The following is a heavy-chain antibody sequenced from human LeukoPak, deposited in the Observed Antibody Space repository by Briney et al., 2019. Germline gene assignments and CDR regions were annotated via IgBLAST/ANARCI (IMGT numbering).Heavy chain of an antibody. J-gene: IGHJ4*02. Sequence: PGGSLRLSCAASGFTFSSYAMSWVRQAPGKGLEWVSAISGSGGSTYYADSVKGRFTISRDNSKNTLYLQMNSLRAEDTAVYYCAREGNRYCSGGSCYGIDYWGQGTLVTVSS. V-gene: IGHV3-23*01. CDR2: ISGSGGST. CDR3: AREGNRYCSGGSCYGIDY. CDR1: GFTFSSYA. D-gene: IGHD2-15*01.